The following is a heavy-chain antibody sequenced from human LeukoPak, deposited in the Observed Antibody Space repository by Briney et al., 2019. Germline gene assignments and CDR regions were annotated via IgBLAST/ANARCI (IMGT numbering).Heavy chain of an antibody. CDR2: ISSSSTI. CDR3: ARDSGYYYDSSGYPVFDY. V-gene: IGHV3-48*04. CDR1: GFTFSSYS. Sequence: QSGGSLRLSCAASGFTFSSYSMNWVRQAPGKGLEWVSYISSSSTIYYADSVKGRFTISRDNAKNSLYLQMNSLRAEDTAVYYCARDSGYYYDSSGYPVFDYWGQGTLVTVSS. J-gene: IGHJ4*02. D-gene: IGHD3-22*01.